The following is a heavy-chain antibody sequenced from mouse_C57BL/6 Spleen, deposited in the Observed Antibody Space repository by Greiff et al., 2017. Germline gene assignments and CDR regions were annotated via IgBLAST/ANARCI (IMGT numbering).Heavy chain of an antibody. CDR1: GYTFTSYK. J-gene: IGHJ3*01. V-gene: IGHV1-4*01. Sequence: QVQLQQSGAELARPGASVKMSCKASGYTFTSYKMHWVKQRPGQGLEWIGYINPSSGYTKYNQKFKDKATLTADKSSSTAYMQLSSLTSEISAVYYCARSGVGYDSSYEAWFAYWGQGTLVTVSA. D-gene: IGHD1-1*01. CDR2: INPSSGYT. CDR3: ARSGVGYDSSYEAWFAY.